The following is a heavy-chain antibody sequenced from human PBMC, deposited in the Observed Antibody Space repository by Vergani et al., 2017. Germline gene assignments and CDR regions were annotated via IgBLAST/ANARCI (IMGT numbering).Heavy chain of an antibody. Sequence: EVQLLESGGDWVQPGGSLRLSCTASGFTFQAFAFHWVRQVSGRGLEWVSGIDRNYGVKNGNSFEGRFSISRDNAKKAVFLQMNNLRHEDTALYFCVKDNDYDAYCPFDLWGRGTLVTVSS. CDR1: GFTFQAFA. J-gene: IGHJ2*01. D-gene: IGHD3-16*01. V-gene: IGHV3-9*01. CDR2: IDRNYGVK. CDR3: VKDNDYDAYCPFDL.